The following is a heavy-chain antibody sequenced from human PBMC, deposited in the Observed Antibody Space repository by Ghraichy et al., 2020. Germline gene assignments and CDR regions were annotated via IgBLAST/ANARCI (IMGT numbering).Heavy chain of an antibody. CDR3: AREDIVVVVAALDAFDI. V-gene: IGHV4-38-2*02. J-gene: IGHJ3*02. CDR1: GYSISSGYY. D-gene: IGHD2-15*01. CDR2: IYHSGST. Sequence: SETLSLTCAVSGYSISSGYYWGWIRQPPGKGLEWIGSIYHSGSTYYNPSLKSRVTISVDTSKNQFSLKLSSVTAADTAVYYCAREDIVVVVAALDAFDIWGQGTMVTVSS.